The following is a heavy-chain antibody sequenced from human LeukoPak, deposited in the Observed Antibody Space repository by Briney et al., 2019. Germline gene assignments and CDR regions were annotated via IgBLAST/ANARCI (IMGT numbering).Heavy chain of an antibody. J-gene: IGHJ4*02. Sequence: ASVKVSCKASGYTFTGYYMHWVRQAPGQGLGWMGWINPNSGGTNYAQKFQGRVTMTRDTSISTAYMELSRLRSDDTAVYYCARTLIAAAPFDYWGQGTLVTVSS. CDR1: GYTFTGYY. CDR3: ARTLIAAAPFDY. CDR2: INPNSGGT. V-gene: IGHV1-2*02. D-gene: IGHD6-13*01.